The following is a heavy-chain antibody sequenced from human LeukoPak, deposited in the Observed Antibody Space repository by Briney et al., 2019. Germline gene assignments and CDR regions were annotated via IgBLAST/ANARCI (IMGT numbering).Heavy chain of an antibody. CDR3: ARATSSNRGPGGPFYY. Sequence: SETLSLTCTVSGGSISSGDYYWSWIRQPPGKGLEWIGYIYYSGSTYYNTSLKSRVTISVDTSKNQFSLKLSSVTAADTAVYYCARATSSNRGPGGPFYYWGQGTLVTVSS. CDR2: IYYSGST. D-gene: IGHD4-23*01. CDR1: GGSISSGDYY. J-gene: IGHJ4*02. V-gene: IGHV4-30-4*01.